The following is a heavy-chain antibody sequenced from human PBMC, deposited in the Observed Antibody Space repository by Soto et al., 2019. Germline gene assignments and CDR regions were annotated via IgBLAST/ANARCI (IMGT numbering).Heavy chain of an antibody. V-gene: IGHV4-31*03. D-gene: IGHD3-10*01. Sequence: QVQLQESGPGMVKPSQTLSLSCSVSDGPISTPGYYWSWIRQSPEKGLEWMGYIHHTGSTNHNPSLRGRLSMSVDTSNNQFSLKLISVTAADTAVYFCVIGQTAPTGRFGELEYWGQGTQVTVSS. CDR3: VIGQTAPTGRFGELEY. J-gene: IGHJ4*02. CDR1: DGPISTPGYY. CDR2: IHHTGST.